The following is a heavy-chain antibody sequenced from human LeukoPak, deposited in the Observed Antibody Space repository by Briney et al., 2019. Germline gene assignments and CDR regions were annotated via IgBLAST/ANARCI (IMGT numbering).Heavy chain of an antibody. J-gene: IGHJ1*01. Sequence: GGSLRLSCAASGFTFSSYWMSWVRQAPGKGLEWVSVIYSGGSTSYADSVKGRFTISRDNSRNTVSLQMNTLRAEDTAVYYCARGNSYDSSGYPEYFQNWGQGTLVTVSS. CDR2: IYSGGST. CDR1: GFTFSSYW. D-gene: IGHD3-22*01. CDR3: ARGNSYDSSGYPEYFQN. V-gene: IGHV3-66*01.